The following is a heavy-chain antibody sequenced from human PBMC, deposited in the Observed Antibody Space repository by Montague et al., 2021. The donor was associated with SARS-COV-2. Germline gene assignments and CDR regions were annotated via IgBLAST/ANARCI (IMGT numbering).Heavy chain of an antibody. V-gene: IGHV4-34*01. J-gene: IGHJ5*02. Sequence: SETLSLTCAVYGGSFSGYYWSWIRQPPGKGLEWIGEINHSGSTNYNPSLKSRVTISVDTSKNQFSLKLSSVTAADTAVYYCARRNYYGSGSYYNNGFDPWGQGTLVTVSS. CDR2: INHSGST. CDR1: GGSFSGYY. D-gene: IGHD3-10*01. CDR3: ARRNYYGSGSYYNNGFDP.